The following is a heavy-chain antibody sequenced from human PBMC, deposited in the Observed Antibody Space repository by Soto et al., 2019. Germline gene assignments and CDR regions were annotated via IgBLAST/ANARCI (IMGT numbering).Heavy chain of an antibody. CDR1: GFTFRSYV. CDR3: ARWGTTGGLDV. V-gene: IGHV3-33*05. J-gene: IGHJ4*02. Sequence: QVQLVESGGGVVQPGTSLRLSCVGSGFTFRSYVIHWVRQAPGKGLEWVALTSYDGSNNFYGDSVKGRFTISRDNSRNTVELQMDSLRLEATSLYYCARWGTTGGLDVWGQGTLVSVFS. D-gene: IGHD3-16*01. CDR2: TSYDGSNN.